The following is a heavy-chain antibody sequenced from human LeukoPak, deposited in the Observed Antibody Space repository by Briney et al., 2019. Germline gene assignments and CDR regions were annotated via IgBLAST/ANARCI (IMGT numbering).Heavy chain of an antibody. CDR2: ISSSSSTI. CDR1: GFTFSSYS. Sequence: GGSLRLSCTASGFTFSSYSMNWVRQAPGKGLEWVSYISSSSSTIYYADSVKGRFTISRDNAKNSLYLQMNSLRAEDTAVYYCARDEGWQASYYWGQGTLVTVPS. V-gene: IGHV3-48*04. D-gene: IGHD6-19*01. CDR3: ARDEGWQASYY. J-gene: IGHJ4*02.